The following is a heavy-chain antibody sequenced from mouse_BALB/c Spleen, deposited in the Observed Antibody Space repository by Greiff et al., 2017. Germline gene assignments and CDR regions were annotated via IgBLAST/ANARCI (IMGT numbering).Heavy chain of an antibody. D-gene: IGHD1-1*01. CDR3: ARAVNYYGSSSYAMDY. Sequence: VQLQQSGAELARPGASVKMSCKASGYTFTSYTMHWVKQRPGQGLEWIGYINPSSGYTNYNQKFKDKATLTADKSSSTAYMQLSSLTSEDSAVYYCARAVNYYGSSSYAMDYWGQGTSVTVSS. CDR1: GYTFTSYT. J-gene: IGHJ4*01. V-gene: IGHV1-4*01. CDR2: INPSSGYT.